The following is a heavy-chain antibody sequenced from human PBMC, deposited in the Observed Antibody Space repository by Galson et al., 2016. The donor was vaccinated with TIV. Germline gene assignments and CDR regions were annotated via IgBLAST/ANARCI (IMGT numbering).Heavy chain of an antibody. CDR1: GYTVTELS. CDR3: TSPSGGLTDWHLKFDY. CDR2: FDPEDGET. J-gene: IGHJ4*02. Sequence: SVKVSCKVSGYTVTELSMHWVRQAPEKRLEWMGGFDPEDGETIYAQKFQGRVTVTADESTSTAYMELSSLRSDDTAVYYCTSPSGGLTDWHLKFDYWGQGTLVTVSS. V-gene: IGHV1-24*01. D-gene: IGHD3-9*01.